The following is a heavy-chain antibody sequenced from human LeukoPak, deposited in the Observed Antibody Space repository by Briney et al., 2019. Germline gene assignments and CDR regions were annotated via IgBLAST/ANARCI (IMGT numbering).Heavy chain of an antibody. CDR1: GYTLTSYG. CDR3: AREGLVWFGESTESFFDY. CDR2: ISAYNGNT. D-gene: IGHD3-10*01. Sequence: GASVKVSCKASGYTLTSYGISWVRQATGQGLEWMGWISAYNGNTNYAQKLQGRVTMTTDTSTSTAYMELRSLRSDDTAVYYCAREGLVWFGESTESFFDYWGQGTLVTVSS. J-gene: IGHJ4*02. V-gene: IGHV1-18*04.